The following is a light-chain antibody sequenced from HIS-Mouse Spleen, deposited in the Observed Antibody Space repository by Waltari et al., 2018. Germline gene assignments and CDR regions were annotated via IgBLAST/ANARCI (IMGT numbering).Light chain of an antibody. Sequence: DLQLTLSPSFLSASVGDRVTITCRASQGISSYLAWYQQKPGKAPKLLIYAASTLQSGVPSRFSGSGSGTEFTLTISSLQPEDFATYYCQQLNSYPPTFGQGTKVEIK. CDR1: QGISSY. CDR3: QQLNSYPPT. CDR2: AAS. V-gene: IGKV1-9*01. J-gene: IGKJ1*01.